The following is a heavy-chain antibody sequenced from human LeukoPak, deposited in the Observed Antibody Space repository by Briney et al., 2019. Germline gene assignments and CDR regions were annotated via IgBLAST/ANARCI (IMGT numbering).Heavy chain of an antibody. CDR3: ASNPGVVTLSGMLDYYYMDV. J-gene: IGHJ6*03. CDR1: GGTFSSYA. V-gene: IGHV1-69*13. D-gene: IGHD4-23*01. CDR2: IIPIFGTA. Sequence: GASVKVSCKASGGTFSSYAISWVRQAPGQGLEWMGGIIPIFGTANYAQKFQGRVTITADESTSTAYMELSSLRSEDTAVYYCASNPGVVTLSGMLDYYYMDVWGKGTTVTVSS.